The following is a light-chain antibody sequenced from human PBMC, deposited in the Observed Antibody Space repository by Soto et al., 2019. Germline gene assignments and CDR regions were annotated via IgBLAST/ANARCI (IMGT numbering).Light chain of an antibody. V-gene: IGKV1-5*01. CDR1: QRISSW. CDR3: QQYGT. Sequence: DIQMTQSPSTLSASVGDRVTITCRASQRISSWLAWYQQKPGKAPKLLIYDASSLESGVPSRFSGSGSGTEFTLTISSLQPDDFATYYCQQYGTFGQGTQVDIK. CDR2: DAS. J-gene: IGKJ1*01.